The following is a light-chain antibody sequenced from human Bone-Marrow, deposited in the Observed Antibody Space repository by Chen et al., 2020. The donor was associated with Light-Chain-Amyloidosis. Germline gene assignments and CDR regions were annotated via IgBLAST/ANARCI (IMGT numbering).Light chain of an antibody. V-gene: IGLV3-21*02. Sequence: SYVLTQPPSVSVAPGQTATLTCGGNNIGNKNLPWYHQKPGQAPLLVVYDDSDRPSGIPERLSGSNSGNTATLTISRVEAGDEADYYCQVWDRSSDRPVFGGGTKLTVL. CDR3: QVWDRSSDRPV. CDR1: NIGNKN. J-gene: IGLJ3*02. CDR2: DDS.